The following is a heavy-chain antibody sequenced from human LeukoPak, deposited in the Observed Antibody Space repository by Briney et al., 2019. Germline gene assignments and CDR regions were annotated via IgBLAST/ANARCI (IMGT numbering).Heavy chain of an antibody. D-gene: IGHD5-24*01. J-gene: IGHJ4*02. CDR1: GYTFTSYY. Sequence: ASVKVSCKASGYTFTSYYMHWVRQAPGQGLEWMGIINTSGGSTSYAQKFQGRVTMTRDTSTSTVYMEMSSLRSEDTAVFYCARDRSPPEMATTDIDYWGQGTLVTVSS. V-gene: IGHV1-46*01. CDR3: ARDRSPPEMATTDIDY. CDR2: INTSGGST.